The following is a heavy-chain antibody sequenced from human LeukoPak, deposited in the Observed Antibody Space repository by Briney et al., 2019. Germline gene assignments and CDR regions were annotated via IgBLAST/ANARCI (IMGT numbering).Heavy chain of an antibody. CDR2: INPNSGNT. D-gene: IGHD3-10*01. V-gene: IGHV1-8*03. J-gene: IGHJ6*03. CDR3: ARALHYYGSGSYYNNVVGYYYYMDV. Sequence: GASVKVSCKASGYTFISYEIHWVRQATGQGLEWMGWINPNSGNTRYVQKFQGRVTFTRDTSRGTAYMELSSLRSEDTAIYYCARALHYYGSGSYYNNVVGYYYYMDVWGKGTTVTVSS. CDR1: GYTFISYE.